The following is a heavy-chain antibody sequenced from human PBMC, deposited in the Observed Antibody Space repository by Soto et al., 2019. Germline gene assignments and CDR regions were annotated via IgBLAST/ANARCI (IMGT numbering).Heavy chain of an antibody. J-gene: IGHJ4*02. Sequence: PSETLSLTCAVYGGSFSGYYWSWIRQPPGKGLEWIGEINHSGSTNYNPSLKSRVTISVDTSKNQFSLKLSSVAAADTAVYYCARGRGYCSSTSCYTYFDYWGQGTLVTVSS. D-gene: IGHD2-2*02. CDR1: GGSFSGYY. V-gene: IGHV4-34*01. CDR3: ARGRGYCSSTSCYTYFDY. CDR2: INHSGST.